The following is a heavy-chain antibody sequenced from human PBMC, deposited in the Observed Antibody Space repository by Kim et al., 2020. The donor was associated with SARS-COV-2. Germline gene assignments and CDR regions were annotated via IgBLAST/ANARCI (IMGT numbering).Heavy chain of an antibody. CDR3: ANHRGATVTSLAY. J-gene: IGHJ4*02. D-gene: IGHD4-17*01. Sequence: ADSVKRRFTNSRDKTKSTLYLQMTSLRAEDTAVYYCANHRGATVTSLAYWGQGTLVTVSS. V-gene: IGHV3-23*05.